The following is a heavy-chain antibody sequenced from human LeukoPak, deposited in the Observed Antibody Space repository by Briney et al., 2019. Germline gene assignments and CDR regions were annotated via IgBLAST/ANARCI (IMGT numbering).Heavy chain of an antibody. J-gene: IGHJ4*02. Sequence: GGSLRLSCAASGFTFSSYWMSWVRQAPGKGLEWVSVIYSGGSTYYADSVKGRFTISRDNSKNTLYLQMNSLRAEDTAVYYCARSSGYEIDYWGQGTLVTVSS. CDR3: ARSSGYEIDY. CDR1: GFTFSSYW. D-gene: IGHD3-16*01. V-gene: IGHV3-53*01. CDR2: IYSGGST.